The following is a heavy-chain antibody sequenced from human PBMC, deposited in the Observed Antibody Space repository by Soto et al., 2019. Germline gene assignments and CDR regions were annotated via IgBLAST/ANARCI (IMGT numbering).Heavy chain of an antibody. V-gene: IGHV4-31*03. Sequence: QVQLQESGPGLVKPSQTLSLTCTVSGDSISSRNSYWTWIRQHPGKGLEWIGYISYSGRTYYYTSLKSRATVSVDPSKNQFSLKLSSVTAADTAVYYCAGARGFGDLSLKYWGQGTLVTVSS. D-gene: IGHD3-16*02. CDR3: AGARGFGDLSLKY. CDR2: ISYSGRT. CDR1: GDSISSRNSY. J-gene: IGHJ4*02.